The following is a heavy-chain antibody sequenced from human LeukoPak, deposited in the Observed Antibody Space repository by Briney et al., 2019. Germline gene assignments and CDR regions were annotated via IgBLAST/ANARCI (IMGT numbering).Heavy chain of an antibody. J-gene: IGHJ4*02. CDR3: ARVGNYYYGSGSYYFDY. D-gene: IGHD3-10*01. Sequence: SETLSLTCAVYGGSFSGYYWSWIRQPPGKGLEWIGEINHSGSTNYNPSLKSRVTISVDTSKNQFSLKLSSVTAADTAVYYCARVGNYYYGSGSYYFDYWGQGTLVTVSS. CDR1: GGSFSGYY. V-gene: IGHV4-34*01. CDR2: INHSGST.